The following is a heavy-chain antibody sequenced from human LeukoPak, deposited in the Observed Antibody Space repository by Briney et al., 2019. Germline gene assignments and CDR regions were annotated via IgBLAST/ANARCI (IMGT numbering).Heavy chain of an antibody. V-gene: IGHV3-9*01. CDR2: ISWNSGSI. D-gene: IGHD4/OR15-4a*01. Sequence: GGSLRLSCAASGFTFSSYAMHWVRQAPGKGLEWVSGISWNSGSIGYADSVKGRFTISRDNAKNSLYLQMNSLRAEDTALYYCAKAPNYVFNYYYMDVWGKGTTVTVSS. CDR3: AKAPNYVFNYYYMDV. CDR1: GFTFSSYA. J-gene: IGHJ6*03.